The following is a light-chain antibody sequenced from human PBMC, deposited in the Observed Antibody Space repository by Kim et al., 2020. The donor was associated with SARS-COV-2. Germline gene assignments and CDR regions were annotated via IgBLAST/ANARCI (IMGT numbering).Light chain of an antibody. CDR1: QSISNY. Sequence: DIQVTQSPSSLSASVGDRVTITCRASQSISNYLNWYQQKPGKAPKLLIYAASSLQSGVPSRFSGSGSGTDFTLTISTLQPEDFATYYCQQSSSIPHSFGQGTKLEI. CDR2: AAS. V-gene: IGKV1-39*01. J-gene: IGKJ2*01. CDR3: QQSSSIPHS.